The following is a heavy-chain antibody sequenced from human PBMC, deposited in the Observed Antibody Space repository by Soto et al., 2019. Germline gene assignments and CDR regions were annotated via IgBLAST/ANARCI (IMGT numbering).Heavy chain of an antibody. Sequence: PWGTLSLTCTVSGGSIGNYYWSWIRQAPGEGLEWIGYIYYSGSTNYNPALKSRLNISVGTSRKEFSLRLTSVTAADSAVYYSARDPGGRFDSWGQGTLVTVSS. J-gene: IGHJ4*02. CDR3: ARDPGGRFDS. CDR1: GGSIGNYY. CDR2: IYYSGST. D-gene: IGHD1-26*01. V-gene: IGHV4-59*01.